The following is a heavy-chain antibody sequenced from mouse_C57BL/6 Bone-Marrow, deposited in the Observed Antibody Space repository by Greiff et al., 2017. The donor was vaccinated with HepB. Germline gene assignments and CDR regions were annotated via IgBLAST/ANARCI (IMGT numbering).Heavy chain of an antibody. V-gene: IGHV1-18*01. CDR2: INPNNGGT. D-gene: IGHD1-1*01. CDR1: GYTFPDYN. CDR3: ARGYYYGSSWDYAMDY. J-gene: IGHJ4*01. Sequence: VQLQQSGPELVKPGASVKIPCKASGYTFPDYNMDWVKQSHGKSLEWIGDINPNNGGTIYNQKFKGKATLTVDKSSSTAYMERRSLTAEDTAVYDGARGYYYGSSWDYAMDYWGQGTSVTVSS.